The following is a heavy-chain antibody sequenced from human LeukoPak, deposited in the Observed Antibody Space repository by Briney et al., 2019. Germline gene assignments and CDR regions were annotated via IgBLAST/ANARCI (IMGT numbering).Heavy chain of an antibody. D-gene: IGHD5-18*01. CDR2: INTDGSST. J-gene: IGHJ4*02. CDR3: ARGEDGSYGYAYYFDY. Sequence: GGSLRLSCAASGFTFSSYWMHWVRQAPGKGLVWVSRINTDGSSTSYADSVKGRFTISRDNAKNTLYLQMNSLRAEDTAVYYCARGEDGSYGYAYYFDYWGQGTLVTVSS. CDR1: GFTFSSYW. V-gene: IGHV3-74*01.